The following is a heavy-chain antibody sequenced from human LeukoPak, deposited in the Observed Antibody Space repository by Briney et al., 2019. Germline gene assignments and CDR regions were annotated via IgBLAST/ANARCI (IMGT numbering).Heavy chain of an antibody. CDR1: GGSISSYY. CDR3: ARLSQWPVDAFDI. J-gene: IGHJ3*02. Sequence: PSETLSLTCTVSGGSISSYYWSWLRQPPGKGLEWIGYIYYSGSTNYNPSLKSRVTISVDTSKNQFSLKLSSVTAADTAVYYCARLSQWPVDAFDIWGQGTMVTVSS. CDR2: IYYSGST. D-gene: IGHD6-19*01. V-gene: IGHV4-59*08.